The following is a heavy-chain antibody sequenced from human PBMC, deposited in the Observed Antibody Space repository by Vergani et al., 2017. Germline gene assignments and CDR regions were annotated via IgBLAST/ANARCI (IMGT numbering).Heavy chain of an antibody. V-gene: IGHV3-21*01. CDR3: ARVGDIVRAFDS. J-gene: IGHJ3*02. CDR1: GFTFSSYS. D-gene: IGHD2-15*01. Sequence: EVQLVESGGGLVKPGGSLRLSCAASGFTFSSYSMNWVRQAPGKGLEWVSSISSSSSYIYYADSVKGRFTISRDNAKNSLYLQMNSLRAEDTAVYYCARVGDIVRAFDSWGQGTMVTVSS. CDR2: ISSSSSYI.